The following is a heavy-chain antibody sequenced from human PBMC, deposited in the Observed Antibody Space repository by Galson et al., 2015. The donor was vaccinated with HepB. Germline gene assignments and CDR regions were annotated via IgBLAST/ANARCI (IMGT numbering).Heavy chain of an antibody. V-gene: IGHV3-7*03. CDR1: GFTFSSYW. Sequence: SLRLSCAASGFTFSSYWMSWVRQAPGKGLEWVANIKQDGSEKYYVDSVKGRFTISRDNAKNSLYLQMNSLRAEDTAVYYCARAIWKDYPDAFDIWGQGTMVTVSS. CDR2: IKQDGSEK. D-gene: IGHD1-1*01. J-gene: IGHJ3*02. CDR3: ARAIWKDYPDAFDI.